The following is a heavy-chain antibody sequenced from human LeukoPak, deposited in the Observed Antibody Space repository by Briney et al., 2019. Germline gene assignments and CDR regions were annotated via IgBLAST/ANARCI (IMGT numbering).Heavy chain of an antibody. CDR2: TYYRSKWYS. CDR1: GDSVSSSSAT. CDR3: SREDPSGYSNV. D-gene: IGHD6-13*01. V-gene: IGHV6-1*01. Sequence: SQTLSLTCVISGDSVSSSSATWNWIRQCPSRGLEWLGRTYYRSKWYSNYAVSVESRITINPDTSKNQFSLQLTFVTPEDTAMYYCSREDPSGYSNVWGQGTLVTVSS. J-gene: IGHJ4*02.